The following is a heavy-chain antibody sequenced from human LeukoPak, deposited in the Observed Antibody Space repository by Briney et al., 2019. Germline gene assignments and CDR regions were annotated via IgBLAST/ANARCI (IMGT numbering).Heavy chain of an antibody. CDR2: IYYSGST. Sequence: SETLSLTCTVSGGSISSSSYYWGWIRQPPGKGLEWIGSIYYSGSTYYNPSLKSRVTISVDTSKNQSSLTLSSVTAADTAVYYCARPRITMIVEAFDIWGQGTMVTVSS. D-gene: IGHD3-22*01. J-gene: IGHJ3*02. CDR1: GGSISSSSYY. CDR3: ARPRITMIVEAFDI. V-gene: IGHV4-39*01.